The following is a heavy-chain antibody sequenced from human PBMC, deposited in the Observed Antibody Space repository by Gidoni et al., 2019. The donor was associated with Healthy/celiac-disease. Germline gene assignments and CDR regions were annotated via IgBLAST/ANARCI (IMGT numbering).Heavy chain of an antibody. CDR1: GFTFSSYE. CDR3: ARDKCGSCYDDYYYYGMDV. J-gene: IGHJ6*02. CDR2: ISSSGSTI. Sequence: GFTFSSYEMNWVRQAPGKGLEWVSYISSSGSTIYYADSVKGRFTISRDNAKNSLYLQMNSLRAEDTAVYYCARDKCGSCYDDYYYYGMDVWGQGTTVTVSS. D-gene: IGHD2-15*01. V-gene: IGHV3-48*03.